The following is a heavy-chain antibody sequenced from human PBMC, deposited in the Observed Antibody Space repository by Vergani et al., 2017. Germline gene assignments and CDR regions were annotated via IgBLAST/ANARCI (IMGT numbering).Heavy chain of an antibody. CDR3: AREYYDYVWGSYRPTDAFDI. D-gene: IGHD3-16*02. Sequence: EVQLVESGGGLVKPGGSLRLSCAASGFTFSSYSMNWVRQAPGKGLEWVSSISSSSSYIYYADSVKGRFTISRDNAKNSLYLKMNSLRAEDTAVYYCAREYYDYVWGSYRPTDAFDIWGQGTMVTVSS. CDR2: ISSSSSYI. J-gene: IGHJ3*02. CDR1: GFTFSSYS. V-gene: IGHV3-21*01.